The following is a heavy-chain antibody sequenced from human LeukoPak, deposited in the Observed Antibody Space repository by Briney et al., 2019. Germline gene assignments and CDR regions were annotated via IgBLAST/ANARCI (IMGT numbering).Heavy chain of an antibody. CDR1: GGSISSSSYY. Sequence: ETLSLTCTVSGGSISSSSYYWGWIRQPLGKGLEWIGSIYYSGSTYYNPSLKSRVTISVDTSKNQFSLKLSSVTAADTAVYYCARVSYSGYDLSRLFDYWGQGTLVTVSS. CDR2: IYYSGST. J-gene: IGHJ4*02. D-gene: IGHD5-12*01. V-gene: IGHV4-39*07. CDR3: ARVSYSGYDLSRLFDY.